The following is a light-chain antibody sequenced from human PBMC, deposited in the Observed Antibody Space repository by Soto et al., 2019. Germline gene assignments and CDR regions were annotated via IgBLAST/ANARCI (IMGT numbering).Light chain of an antibody. CDR1: QSVSSSY. Sequence: DIVLTQSPGTLSLSPGERATLSCRASQSVSSSYLAWYQQKPGQAPRLLIYGASSRATGIPDRFSGSGSGTDFTLTISRLEPEDFAVYYCQQYGSSRGLTFGGGTKVDIK. CDR3: QQYGSSRGLT. J-gene: IGKJ4*01. CDR2: GAS. V-gene: IGKV3-20*01.